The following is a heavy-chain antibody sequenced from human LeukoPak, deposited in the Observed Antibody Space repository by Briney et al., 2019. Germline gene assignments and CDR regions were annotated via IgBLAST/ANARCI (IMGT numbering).Heavy chain of an antibody. D-gene: IGHD3-22*01. CDR1: GYTFTSYD. CDR2: MNPNSGNT. V-gene: IGHV1-8*01. J-gene: IGHJ5*02. CDR3: ARGRHGYYYDSSGYNP. Sequence: GASVKVSCKASGYTFTSYDINWVRQATGQGVEWMGWMNPNSGNTGYAQKFQGRVTMTRNTSISTAYMELSSLRSEDTAVYYCARGRHGYYYDSSGYNPWGQGTLVTVSS.